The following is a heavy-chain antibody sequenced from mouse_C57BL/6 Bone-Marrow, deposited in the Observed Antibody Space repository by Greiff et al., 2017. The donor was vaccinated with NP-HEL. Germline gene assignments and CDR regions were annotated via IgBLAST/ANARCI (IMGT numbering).Heavy chain of an antibody. CDR2: INPGSGGT. D-gene: IGHD1-1*01. J-gene: IGHJ2*01. Sequence: VKLMESGAELVRPGTSVKVSCKASGYAFTNYLIEWVKQRPGQGLEWIGVINPGSGGTNYNEKFKGKATLTADKSSSTAYMQLSSLTSEDSAVYFCARGIYYYGSSLLYWGQGTTLTVSS. CDR1: GYAFTNYL. CDR3: ARGIYYYGSSLLY. V-gene: IGHV1-54*01.